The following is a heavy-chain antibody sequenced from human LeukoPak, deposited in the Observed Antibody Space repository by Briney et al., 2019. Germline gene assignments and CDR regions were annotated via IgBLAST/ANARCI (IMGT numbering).Heavy chain of an antibody. J-gene: IGHJ4*02. V-gene: IGHV3-74*01. CDR2: INTDGSST. D-gene: IGHD3-22*01. CDR1: GFTFSSYW. Sequence: GGSLRLSCAASGFTFSSYWMHWVRQAPGKGLVWVSRINTDGSSTSYADSVKGRFTISRDSAKNTLYLQMNSLRAEDTAIYYCARESSALPFDYWGQGTLVTVSS. CDR3: ARESSALPFDY.